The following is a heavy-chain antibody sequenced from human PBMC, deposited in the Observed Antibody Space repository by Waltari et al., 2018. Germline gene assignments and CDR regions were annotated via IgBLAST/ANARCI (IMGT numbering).Heavy chain of an antibody. V-gene: IGHV3-23*04. Sequence: EVQLVESGGGLVQPGGSLRLSCAASGFTFSSYAMSWVRQAPGKGREGVAAISGSGGSTYYAESVKGRFTISRDNSKNTLYLQMNSLRAEDTAVYYCSVIQQLPYYFDYWGQGTLVTVSS. CDR1: GFTFSSYA. J-gene: IGHJ4*02. D-gene: IGHD6-13*01. CDR3: SVIQQLPYYFDY. CDR2: ISGSGGST.